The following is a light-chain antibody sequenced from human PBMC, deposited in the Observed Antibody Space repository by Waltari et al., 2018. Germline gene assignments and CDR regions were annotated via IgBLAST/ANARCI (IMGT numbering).Light chain of an antibody. CDR2: GIN. J-gene: IGLJ2*01. V-gene: IGLV1-40*01. CDR1: SSNIGAGYD. CDR3: QSSDSTRYGVV. Sequence: QSVLTQPPSVSGAPGQRVTISCTGSSSNIGAGYDVNWYQLLPGTAPKLLIYGINNRPSGVPDRFSGARAATSASLAISGRQAEDEAYYYCQSSDSTRYGVVFGGGTKLTVL.